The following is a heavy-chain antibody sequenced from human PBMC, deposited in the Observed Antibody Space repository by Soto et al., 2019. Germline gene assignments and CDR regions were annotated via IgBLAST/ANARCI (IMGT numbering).Heavy chain of an antibody. CDR3: AREDDYSFDY. CDR1: GDTISTGGYS. Sequence: SETLSLTCGVSGDTISTGGYSWAWIRQPPGKALEWIGHTYHSGNPYYNPSLKSRVIISVDRSKNQFSLKVSSVTAADTAVYYCAREDDYSFDYWGQGTLVTVSS. D-gene: IGHD2-21*02. J-gene: IGHJ4*02. V-gene: IGHV4-30-2*01. CDR2: TYHSGNP.